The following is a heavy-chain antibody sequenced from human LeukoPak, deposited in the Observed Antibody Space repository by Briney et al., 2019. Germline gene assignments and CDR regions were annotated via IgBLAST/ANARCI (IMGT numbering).Heavy chain of an antibody. CDR2: IYYSGTS. CDR3: ARHDYGGNTEFDF. J-gene: IGHJ4*02. CDR1: GGSISSSSYY. Sequence: SETLSLTCTVSGGSISSSSYYWGWIRQPPGKGLEWIGGIYYSGTSYYNPSLKSRVTISVDTSKNQFSLKVSSVTAADTAVYYCARHDYGGNTEFDFWGQGTLVTVSS. D-gene: IGHD4-17*01. V-gene: IGHV4-39*01.